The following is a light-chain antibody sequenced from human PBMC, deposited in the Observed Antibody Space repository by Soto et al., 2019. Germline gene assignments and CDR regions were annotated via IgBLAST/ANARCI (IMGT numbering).Light chain of an antibody. CDR2: AAS. CDR3: HQYYSYPLT. V-gene: IGKV1-8*01. Sequence: AIRMTQSPSSFSASTGDRVTITCRASKGISSYLAWYRQKPGKAPELLIYAASILQSGVPSRFSGSGSGTDFTLTISSLQSEDFATYYCHQYYSYPLTFGPGTKVDIK. J-gene: IGKJ3*01. CDR1: KGISSY.